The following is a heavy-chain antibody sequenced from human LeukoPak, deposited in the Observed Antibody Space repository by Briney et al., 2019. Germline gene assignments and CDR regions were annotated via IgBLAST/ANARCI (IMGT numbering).Heavy chain of an antibody. Sequence: ASVKVSCKASGCTFTGYYMHWVRQAPGQGLEWMGWINPNSGGTNYAQKFQGRVTMTRDTSISTAYMELSRLRSDDTAVYYCARLSIVGASTRFFDYWGQGTLVTVSS. CDR3: ARLSIVGASTRFFDY. CDR1: GCTFTGYY. D-gene: IGHD1-26*01. J-gene: IGHJ4*02. CDR2: INPNSGGT. V-gene: IGHV1-2*02.